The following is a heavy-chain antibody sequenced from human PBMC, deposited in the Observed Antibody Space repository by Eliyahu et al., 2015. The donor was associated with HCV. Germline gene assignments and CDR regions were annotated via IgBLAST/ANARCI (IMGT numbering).Heavy chain of an antibody. CDR2: IIPILGIA. CDR3: ARPSQRWGAFNI. D-gene: IGHD1-26*01. Sequence: QVQLVQSGAEVKKPGXSVKVSCKXSGGTFSSYAISWVRQAPGQGLEWMGRIIPILGIANYAQKFQGRVTITADKSTSTAYMELSSLRSEDTAVYYCARPSQRWGAFNIWGQGTMVTVSS. CDR1: GGTFSSYA. V-gene: IGHV1-69*04. J-gene: IGHJ3*02.